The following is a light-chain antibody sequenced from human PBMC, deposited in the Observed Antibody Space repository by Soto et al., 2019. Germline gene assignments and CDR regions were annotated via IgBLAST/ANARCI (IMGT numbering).Light chain of an antibody. CDR1: QSVSSD. J-gene: IGKJ4*01. CDR3: QQYSNWPPT. CDR2: GAS. V-gene: IGKV3-15*01. Sequence: EIMMTQSPATLSVSPGERATLSCRASQSVSSDLAWYQQKPGQAPRLLIYGASTRATGVPVRFSGSGSGTEFTLTVSSLQSEDLAVYYCQQYSNWPPTFGGGTKVEIK.